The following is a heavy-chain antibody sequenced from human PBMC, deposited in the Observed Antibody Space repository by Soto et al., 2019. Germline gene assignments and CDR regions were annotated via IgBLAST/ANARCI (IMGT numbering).Heavy chain of an antibody. D-gene: IGHD3-22*01. CDR3: ARVGYYGSSGYRSDFDY. CDR2: ISAYNGNT. CDR1: GYTFTSYG. J-gene: IGHJ4*02. V-gene: IGHV1-18*01. Sequence: ASVKVSCKASGYTFTSYGISRVRQAPGQGLEWMGWISAYNGNTNYAQKLQGRVTMTTDTSTSTAYMELRSLRSDATAVYYCARVGYYGSSGYRSDFDYWGQGTLVTGSS.